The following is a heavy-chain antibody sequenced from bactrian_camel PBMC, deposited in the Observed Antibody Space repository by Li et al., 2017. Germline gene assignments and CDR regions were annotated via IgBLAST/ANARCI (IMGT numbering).Heavy chain of an antibody. J-gene: IGHJ4*01. CDR2: IGGDGEI. D-gene: IGHD2*01. Sequence: HVQLVESGGGSVQAGGSLRLSCAASRYPYVMYCMGWFRQAPGKEREGVAAIGGDGEIRYTASVKGRFTITKDSAKNILLLQMNSLKPEDTAMYYCAAGLSTPRCAVVSRTSYKFWGQGTQVTVS. V-gene: IGHV3S55*01. CDR1: RYPYVMYC. CDR3: AAGLSTPRCAVVSRTSYKF.